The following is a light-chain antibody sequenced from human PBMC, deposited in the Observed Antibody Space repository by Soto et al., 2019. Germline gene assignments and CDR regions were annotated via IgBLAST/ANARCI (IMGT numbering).Light chain of an antibody. CDR1: QSVSSN. V-gene: IGKV3-15*01. CDR3: QHTLKWPPT. J-gene: IGKJ1*01. CDR2: GAS. Sequence: EIVMKQSPATRSVSPGERATLSCRASQSVSSNLAWYQQKPGQAPRLLIYGASTRATGIPARFSGSGSGTEFTLTISSLQSEDFALYYCQHTLKWPPTFGQGTKVDIK.